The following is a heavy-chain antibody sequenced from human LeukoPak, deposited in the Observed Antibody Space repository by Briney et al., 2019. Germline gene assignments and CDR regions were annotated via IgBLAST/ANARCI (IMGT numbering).Heavy chain of an antibody. CDR1: GGSISSYY. Sequence: SETLSLTCTVSGGSISSYYWSWIRQPAGKGLEWIGRIYTSGNTNYNPSLKSRVTMSVDTSKSQFSLKLSSVTAADTAVYYCARSMVRGPNYDYWGQGTLVTVSS. D-gene: IGHD3-10*01. J-gene: IGHJ4*02. CDR3: ARSMVRGPNYDY. V-gene: IGHV4-4*07. CDR2: IYTSGNT.